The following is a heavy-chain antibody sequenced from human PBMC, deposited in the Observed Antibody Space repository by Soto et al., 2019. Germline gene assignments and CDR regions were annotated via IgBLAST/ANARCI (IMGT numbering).Heavy chain of an antibody. CDR2: SIPIFGTA. V-gene: IGHV1-69*06. J-gene: IGHJ1*01. CDR1: GGTFSSYA. CDR3: ARVLYYYDSSGYYYLSFQH. Sequence: QVQLVQSGAEVKKPGSSVKVSGKASGGTFSSYAISWVRQAPGQGLEWMGGSIPIFGTANYAQKFQGRVTITADKSTSTAYMELSSLRSEDTAVYYCARVLYYYDSSGYYYLSFQHWGQGTLVTVSS. D-gene: IGHD3-22*01.